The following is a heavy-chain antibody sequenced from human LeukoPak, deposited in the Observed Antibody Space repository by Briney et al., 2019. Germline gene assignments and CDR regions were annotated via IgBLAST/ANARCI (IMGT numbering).Heavy chain of an antibody. CDR1: GYTNTGYY. CDR2: INPNSGGT. J-gene: IGHJ4*02. V-gene: IGHV1-2*02. D-gene: IGHD1-1*01. CDR3: AIMGTTGTTGGDY. Sequence: ASVKVSCKASGYTNTGYYMHLVRQASGQGLEWMGWINPNSGGTNYAQKFQGRVTMTRDTSISTAYMELSRLRSDDTAVYYCAIMGTTGTTGGDYWGQGTLVTVSS.